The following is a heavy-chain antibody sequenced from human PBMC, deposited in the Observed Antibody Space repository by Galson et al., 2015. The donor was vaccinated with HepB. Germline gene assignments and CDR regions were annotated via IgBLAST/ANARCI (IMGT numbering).Heavy chain of an antibody. V-gene: IGHV3-33*08. Sequence: SLRLSCAASGFTFSSYWMHWVRQAPGKGLEWVAVIWYDGSNKYYADSVKGRFTISRDNSKNTLYLQMNSLRAEDTAVYYCARDIAVAGNVDYWGQGTLVTVSS. CDR2: IWYDGSNK. CDR3: ARDIAVAGNVDY. J-gene: IGHJ4*02. CDR1: GFTFSSYW. D-gene: IGHD6-19*01.